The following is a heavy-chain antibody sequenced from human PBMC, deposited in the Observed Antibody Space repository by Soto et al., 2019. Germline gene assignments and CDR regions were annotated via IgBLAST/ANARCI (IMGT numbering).Heavy chain of an antibody. CDR3: ARLLYGEYPEYMDV. V-gene: IGHV4-59*01. CDR1: GGSISSYY. Sequence: TLSLTCTVSGGSISSYYWSWIRQPPGKGLEWIGYIYYSGSTNYNPSLKSRVTISVDTSKNQFSLKLSSVTAADTAVYYCARLLYGEYPEYMDVWGKGTTVTVSS. J-gene: IGHJ6*03. D-gene: IGHD4-17*01. CDR2: IYYSGST.